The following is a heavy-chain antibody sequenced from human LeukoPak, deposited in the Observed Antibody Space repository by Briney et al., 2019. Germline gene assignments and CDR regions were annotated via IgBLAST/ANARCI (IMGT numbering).Heavy chain of an antibody. Sequence: RGSLRLSCAASGFTFSSYAMTWVRQAPGKGLEWVSGTSGSGHSTFYADAVRGRFTISRDNSKNTLYLQVNSLRAEDTAVYYCARTGHSSGYYSPDLWGQGTLVTVSS. V-gene: IGHV3-23*01. CDR1: GFTFSSYA. CDR3: ARTGHSSGYYSPDL. D-gene: IGHD3-22*01. J-gene: IGHJ4*02. CDR2: TSGSGHST.